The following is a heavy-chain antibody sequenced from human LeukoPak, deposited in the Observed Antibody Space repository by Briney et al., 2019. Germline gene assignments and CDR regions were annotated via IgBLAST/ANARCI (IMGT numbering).Heavy chain of an antibody. J-gene: IGHJ4*02. CDR2: ITPYNGNT. CDR1: GYTFIGYS. Sequence: ASVKVSCKASGYTFIGYSISWVRQAPGHGLEWMGWITPYNGNTNYVQNFQGRVTMTTDTSTSTPYMELRSLRSDDTAVYYCAREYGGNPGLFGYWGQGTLVTVSS. D-gene: IGHD4-23*01. CDR3: AREYGGNPGLFGY. V-gene: IGHV1-18*01.